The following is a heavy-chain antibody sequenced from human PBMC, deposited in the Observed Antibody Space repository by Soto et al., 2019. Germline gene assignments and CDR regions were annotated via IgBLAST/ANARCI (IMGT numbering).Heavy chain of an antibody. V-gene: IGHV4-34*01. CDR1: GGSFSGYY. D-gene: IGHD6-6*01. CDR2: INHSGST. J-gene: IGHJ6*03. CDR3: ARVSVSSIAARTGRNYYYYYYMDV. Sequence: PSETLSLTCAVYGGSFSGYYWSWIRQPPGKGLEWIGEINHSGSTNYNPSLKSRVTISVDTSKNQFSLKLSSVTAADTAVYYCARVSVSSIAARTGRNYYYYYYMDVWGKGTTVTVSS.